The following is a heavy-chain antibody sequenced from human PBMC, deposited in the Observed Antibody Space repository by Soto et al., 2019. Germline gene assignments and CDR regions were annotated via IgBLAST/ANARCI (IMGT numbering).Heavy chain of an antibody. D-gene: IGHD3-9*01. CDR3: ARRREGPSGYYPEDY. J-gene: IGHJ4*02. CDR2: ISVRGGGP. Sequence: EVRLLESGGGLVQPGGSLRLSCAASGFTFRNYYMSWVRQAQGKGREWVSAISVRGGGPDYTEPVRGRFTISRDNSRHTLYLQMNSLRVEETAISYCARRREGPSGYYPEDYWGQGTLVTVSS. V-gene: IGHV3-23*01. CDR1: GFTFRNYY.